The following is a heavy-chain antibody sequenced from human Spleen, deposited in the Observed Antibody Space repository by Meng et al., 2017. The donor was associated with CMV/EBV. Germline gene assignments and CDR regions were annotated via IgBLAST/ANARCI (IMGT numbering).Heavy chain of an antibody. V-gene: IGHV4-34*01. D-gene: IGHD4-11*01. CDR3: ARSPWVTTRWYYFDY. CDR1: GGSFSGYY. Sequence: GSLRLSCAVYGGSFSGYYWSWIRQPPGKGLEWIGEINHSGSTNYNPSLKSRVTISVDTSRNQFSLKLSSVTAADTAVYYCARSPWVTTRWYYFDYWGQGRLVTVSS. J-gene: IGHJ4*02. CDR2: INHSGST.